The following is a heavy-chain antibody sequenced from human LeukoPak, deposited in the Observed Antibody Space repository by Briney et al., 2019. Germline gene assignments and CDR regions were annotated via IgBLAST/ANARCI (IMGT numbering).Heavy chain of an antibody. D-gene: IGHD3-3*01. Sequence: GGSLRLSCAASGFTFSSYEMNRVRQAPGEGLEWDSYIISRGTTVYYADSVKGRFNISRDNAKNSLYLQMNGLRAEDTAVYYCARVLLGYYGFWSGYATDYWGQGTLVSVSS. CDR1: GFTFSSYE. CDR3: ARVLLGYYGFWSGYATDY. J-gene: IGHJ4*02. V-gene: IGHV3-48*03. CDR2: IISRGTTV.